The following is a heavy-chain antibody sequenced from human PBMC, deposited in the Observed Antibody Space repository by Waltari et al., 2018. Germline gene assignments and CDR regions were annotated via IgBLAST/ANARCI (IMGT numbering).Heavy chain of an antibody. J-gene: IGHJ4*02. Sequence: QVQLVESGGGVVQPGRSLSLSCPASGFTFGRYALHWVRPAPGKGLEWVAIISYDGTTTYYADSVKGRFTLSRDNSKNTLYLQMNSLVFEDTAIYYCAKPDCTTTNCYTCTDWGQGALVTVSS. CDR1: GFTFGRYA. CDR2: ISYDGTTT. V-gene: IGHV3-30-3*02. D-gene: IGHD2-2*02. CDR3: AKPDCTTTNCYTCTD.